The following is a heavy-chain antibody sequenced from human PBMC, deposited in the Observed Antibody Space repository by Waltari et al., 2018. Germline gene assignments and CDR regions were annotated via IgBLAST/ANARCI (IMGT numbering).Heavy chain of an antibody. D-gene: IGHD3-10*01. CDR3: AKDAFGNTYLDY. CDR2: TWAEGSVE. J-gene: IGHJ4*02. Sequence: QVQLVESGGGVVQPGKSLRLSCVASGFSLSHYGMHWVRQTPGRVREVVALTWAEGSVEYYADSVRGRFTVSRDNSKNILYLDMDSLRVDDTATYYCAKDAFGNTYLDYWGQGTLVTVSS. V-gene: IGHV3-33*03. CDR1: GFSLSHYG.